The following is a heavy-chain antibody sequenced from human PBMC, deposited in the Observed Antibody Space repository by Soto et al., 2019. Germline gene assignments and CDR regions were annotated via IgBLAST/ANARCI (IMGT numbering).Heavy chain of an antibody. Sequence: GESLKISCKGSGYSFINWIGWVRQMPGKGLEYMGIIYPGDSDTRYSPSFQGQVTISADKSINTAYMQWSSLKDSDTAMYYCARAMGSGGNFDYWGQGTLVTVSS. V-gene: IGHV5-51*01. CDR3: ARAMGSGGNFDY. D-gene: IGHD5-18*01. CDR1: GYSFINW. J-gene: IGHJ4*02. CDR2: IYPGDSDT.